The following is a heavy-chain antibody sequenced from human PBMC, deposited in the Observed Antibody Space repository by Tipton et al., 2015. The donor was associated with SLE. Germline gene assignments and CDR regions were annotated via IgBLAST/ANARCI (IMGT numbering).Heavy chain of an antibody. Sequence: SLRLSCAASGFTFSSYGMHWVRQAPGKGLEWVAFIRYDGSNKYYADSVKGRFTISRDNSKNTLYLQMNSLRAEDTAVYYCASKRWGSGWFGVYWGQGTLVTVSS. J-gene: IGHJ4*02. CDR2: IRYDGSNK. D-gene: IGHD6-19*01. CDR1: GFTFSSYG. CDR3: ASKRWGSGWFGVY. V-gene: IGHV3-30*02.